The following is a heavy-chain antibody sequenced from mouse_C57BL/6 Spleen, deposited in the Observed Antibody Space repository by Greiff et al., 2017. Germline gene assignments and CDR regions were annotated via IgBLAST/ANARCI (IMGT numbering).Heavy chain of an antibody. Sequence: QVQLQQPGAELVRPGTSVKLSCKASGYTFTSYWMHWVKQRPGQGLEWIGVIDPSDSYTNYNQKFKGKATLTVDTSSSTAYMQLSSLTSEDSAVYYCARGAYDYDGGDVAYWGQGTLVTVSA. J-gene: IGHJ3*01. CDR1: GYTFTSYW. V-gene: IGHV1-59*01. CDR3: ARGAYDYDGGDVAY. CDR2: IDPSDSYT. D-gene: IGHD2-4*01.